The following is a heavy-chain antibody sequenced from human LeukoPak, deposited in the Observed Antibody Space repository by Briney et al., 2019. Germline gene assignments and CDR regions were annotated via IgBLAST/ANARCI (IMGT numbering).Heavy chain of an antibody. V-gene: IGHV1-46*01. Sequence: APVTVSCKASGYTFTSYYMHWVRQAPGQGLEGMGIINPSGGSTSSAQKFQGRVTMTRDMSTSTVYMELSSLRSEDTAVYYCAREKTADDAFDIWGEGTMVTVSS. CDR2: INPSGGST. CDR3: AREKTADDAFDI. CDR1: GYTFTSYY. J-gene: IGHJ3*02.